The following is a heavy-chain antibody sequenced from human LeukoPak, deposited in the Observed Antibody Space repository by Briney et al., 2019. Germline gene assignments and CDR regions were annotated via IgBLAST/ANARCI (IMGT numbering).Heavy chain of an antibody. D-gene: IGHD5-18*01. Sequence: PGGSLRLSCAASGFTFDDYGMTWVRQAPGKGLEWVSSINWNGGSTGYADPVKGRFTISRDKAKNSLYLQMNSLRAEDTALYYCARFIRGYSYGAFDYWGQGTLVTVSS. J-gene: IGHJ4*02. CDR1: GFTFDDYG. CDR2: INWNGGST. V-gene: IGHV3-20*04. CDR3: ARFIRGYSYGAFDY.